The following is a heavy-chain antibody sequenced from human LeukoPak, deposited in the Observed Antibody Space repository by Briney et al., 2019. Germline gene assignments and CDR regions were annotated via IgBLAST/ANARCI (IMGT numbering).Heavy chain of an antibody. CDR2: MNPNSGNT. D-gene: IGHD2-15*01. Sequence: ASVKVSCKASGYTFTSYDINWVRQATGQGLEWMGWMNPNSGNTGYAQKFQGRVTITRNTSISTAYMELSSLRFEDTAVYYCARGVPVRRFLLYCSGGSCYSHYMDVWGKGTTVTVSS. V-gene: IGHV1-8*03. CDR3: ARGVPVRRFLLYCSGGSCYSHYMDV. J-gene: IGHJ6*03. CDR1: GYTFTSYD.